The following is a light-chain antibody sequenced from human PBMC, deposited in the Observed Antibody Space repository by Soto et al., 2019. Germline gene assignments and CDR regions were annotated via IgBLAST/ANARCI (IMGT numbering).Light chain of an antibody. CDR3: QSYDSSLNKV. V-gene: IGLV1-40*01. CDR2: ANG. CDR1: SSNLGAGYD. J-gene: IGLJ1*01. Sequence: QSVLTQPPSVSGAPGQRVTISCTGSSSNLGAGYDVHWYQHLPGTAPKLLIYANGNRPSGVPDRFSGSKSGTSASLAITGLQAEDEADYYCQSYDSSLNKVFGTGTKVTV.